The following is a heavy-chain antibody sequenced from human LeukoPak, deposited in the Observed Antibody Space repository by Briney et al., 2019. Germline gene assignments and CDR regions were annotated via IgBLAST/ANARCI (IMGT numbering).Heavy chain of an antibody. J-gene: IGHJ6*03. CDR1: GYTFTGYY. V-gene: IGHV1-2*02. CDR2: INPNSGGT. Sequence: GASVKVSCKASGYTFTGYYMHWVRQAPGQGLEWMGWINPNSGGTNYAQRFQGRVTMTRDTSISTAYMELSRLRSDDTAVYYCARLVVVTMPFYYYYYMDVWGKGTTVTISS. D-gene: IGHD3-22*01. CDR3: ARLVVVTMPFYYYYYMDV.